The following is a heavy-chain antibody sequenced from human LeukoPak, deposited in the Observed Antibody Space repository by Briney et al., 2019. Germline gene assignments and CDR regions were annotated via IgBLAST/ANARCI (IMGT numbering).Heavy chain of an antibody. CDR3: ARGSSSGLKSYYSDY. CDR2: ISSGSTYI. Sequence: GGSLRLSCAASGFTFSNYVINWVRQAPGKGLEWVSSISSGSTYIYYADLVKGRFTISRDNANSSLYLQMSSLRDEDTAVYYCARGSSSGLKSYYSDYWGQGTLVTVSS. J-gene: IGHJ4*02. D-gene: IGHD6-13*01. CDR1: GFTFSNYV. V-gene: IGHV3-21*01.